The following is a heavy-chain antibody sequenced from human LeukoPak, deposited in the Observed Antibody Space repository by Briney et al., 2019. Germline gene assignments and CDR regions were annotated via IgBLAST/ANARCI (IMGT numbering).Heavy chain of an antibody. D-gene: IGHD2-15*01. Sequence: GGSLRLSCAASGFTFSHYYMSWVRQAPGKGLEWVANIKQDGSEQFYLDSVKGRFTISRDNAKNALYLQMHSLRVEDTAVYYCARDTAVYCSGGSCYGRRTYGMDVWGQGTTVTVSS. CDR3: ARDTAVYCSGGSCYGRRTYGMDV. CDR2: IKQDGSEQ. J-gene: IGHJ6*02. V-gene: IGHV3-7*01. CDR1: GFTFSHYY.